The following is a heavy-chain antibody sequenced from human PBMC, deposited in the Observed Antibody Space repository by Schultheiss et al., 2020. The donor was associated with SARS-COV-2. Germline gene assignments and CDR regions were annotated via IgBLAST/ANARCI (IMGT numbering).Heavy chain of an antibody. CDR2: IYYSGST. J-gene: IGHJ5*02. D-gene: IGHD2-2*02. CDR1: GGSISSGGYY. Sequence: SQTLSLTCTVSGGSISSGGYYWSWIRQHPGKGLEWIGYIYYSGSTNYNPSLKSRVTISVDTSKNQFSLKLSSVTAADTAVYYCARSGYCSSTSCYMSGWFDPWGQGTLVTVSS. V-gene: IGHV4-31*03. CDR3: ARSGYCSSTSCYMSGWFDP.